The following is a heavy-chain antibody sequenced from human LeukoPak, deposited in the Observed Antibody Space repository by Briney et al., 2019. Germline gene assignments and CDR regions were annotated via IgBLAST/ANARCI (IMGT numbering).Heavy chain of an antibody. Sequence: SATLSLTCAVSGYSISSGYYWGWIRQPPGKGLEWIGSIYHSGSTYYNPSLKSRVTISVDTSKNQFSLKLSSVTAADTAVYYCAGGTTFFDYWGQGTLVTVSS. CDR2: IYHSGST. D-gene: IGHD1-1*01. CDR3: AGGTTFFDY. J-gene: IGHJ4*02. CDR1: GYSISSGYY. V-gene: IGHV4-38-2*01.